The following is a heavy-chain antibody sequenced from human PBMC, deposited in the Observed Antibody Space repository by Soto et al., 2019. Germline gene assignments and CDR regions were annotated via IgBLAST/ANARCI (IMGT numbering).Heavy chain of an antibody. J-gene: IGHJ4*02. V-gene: IGHV2-5*02. CDR1: GFSLNTRGVG. CDR3: AHRRGDLLTGPYYFDY. D-gene: IGHD3-9*01. Sequence: QITLKESGPPLLKPTQTLTLTCTFSGFSLNTRGVGVGWIRQPPGKALEWLALISWDGEKRYRPSLKSRLTITKDHPQNQVVLTMTNMDPVDTAPYYCAHRRGDLLTGPYYFDYRGQGTLVTVSS. CDR2: ISWDGEK.